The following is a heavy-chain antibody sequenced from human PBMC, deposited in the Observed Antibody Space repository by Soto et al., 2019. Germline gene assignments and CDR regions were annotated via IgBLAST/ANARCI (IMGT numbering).Heavy chain of an antibody. Sequence: ASVKVSCKASGYTFTGYYIHWVRQAPGQGLEWMGWIIPDSGATNYTQKFQGRVTMTSETSTNTAFLELSRLRSDDTAVYFCAGGHRIPIVGVTKWLDPLGQGTLVT. CDR2: IIPDSGAT. D-gene: IGHD3-3*01. CDR1: GYTFTGYY. CDR3: AGGHRIPIVGVTKWLDP. V-gene: IGHV1-2*02. J-gene: IGHJ5*02.